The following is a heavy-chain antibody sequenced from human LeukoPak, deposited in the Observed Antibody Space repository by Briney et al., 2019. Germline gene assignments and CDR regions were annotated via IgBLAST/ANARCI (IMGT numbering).Heavy chain of an antibody. CDR1: GFTFSNAW. Sequence: PGGSLRLSCAASGFTFSNAWMSWVRQAPGKGLEWVADINQDGSEKYYLDSVKGRFTISRDNSKNTLYLQMNSLRAEDTAVYYCAKDPADYWGQGTLVTVSS. CDR3: AKDPADY. CDR2: INQDGSEK. J-gene: IGHJ4*02. V-gene: IGHV3-7*01.